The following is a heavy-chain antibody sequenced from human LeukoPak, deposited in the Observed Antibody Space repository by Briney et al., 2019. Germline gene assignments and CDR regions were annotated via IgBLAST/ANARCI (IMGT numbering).Heavy chain of an antibody. D-gene: IGHD6-19*01. Sequence: SVKVSCKASGGTFSSYAISWVRQAPGQGLEWMGGIISIFGTANYAQKFQGRVTITADESTSTAYMELSSLRSEDTAVYYCARPIAVAGTHDAFDIWGQGTMVTVSS. CDR3: ARPIAVAGTHDAFDI. V-gene: IGHV1-69*13. CDR1: GGTFSSYA. CDR2: IISIFGTA. J-gene: IGHJ3*02.